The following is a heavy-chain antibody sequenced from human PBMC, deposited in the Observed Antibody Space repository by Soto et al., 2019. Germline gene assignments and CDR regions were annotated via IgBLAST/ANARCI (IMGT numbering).Heavy chain of an antibody. V-gene: IGHV4-39*01. J-gene: IGHJ4*02. CDR1: GGSISSSSYY. CDR2: IYYSGST. D-gene: IGHD3-3*01. CDR3: ARNHYDFWSGYYIY. Sequence: SETLSLTCTVSGGSISSSSYYWGWIRQPPGKGLEWIGSIYYSGSTYYNPSLKSRVTISVDTSKNQFSLKLSSVIAADTAVYYCARNHYDFWSGYYIYWGQGTLVTVSS.